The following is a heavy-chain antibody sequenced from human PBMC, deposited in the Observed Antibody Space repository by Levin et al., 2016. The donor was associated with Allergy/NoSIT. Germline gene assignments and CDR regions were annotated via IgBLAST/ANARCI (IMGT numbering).Heavy chain of an antibody. CDR3: ARDGSVGWGLSY. D-gene: IGHD2-15*01. CDR2: MNPNSGNT. V-gene: IGHV1-8*01. J-gene: IGHJ4*02. Sequence: ASVKVSCKASGYTFTTYDISWVRQAPGQGLEWMGWMNPNSGNTAYAQKFQGRVTMTRDTSINTAYMELTNLRSDDTAVYYCARDGSVGWGLSYWGQGALVTVSS. CDR1: GYTFTTYD.